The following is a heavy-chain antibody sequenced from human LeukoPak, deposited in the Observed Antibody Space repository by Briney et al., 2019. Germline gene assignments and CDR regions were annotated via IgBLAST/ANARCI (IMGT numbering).Heavy chain of an antibody. V-gene: IGHV4-59*01. CDR2: IYYSGST. CDR3: ARELLGYSYGFFDY. CDR1: GGSISSYY. J-gene: IGHJ4*02. Sequence: PSETLSLTCTVSGGSISSYYWSWIRQPPGKGLEWIGYIYYSGSTNYNPSLKSRVTISVDTFKNQFSLKLSSVTAADTAVYYCARELLGYSYGFFDYWGQGTLVTVSS. D-gene: IGHD5-18*01.